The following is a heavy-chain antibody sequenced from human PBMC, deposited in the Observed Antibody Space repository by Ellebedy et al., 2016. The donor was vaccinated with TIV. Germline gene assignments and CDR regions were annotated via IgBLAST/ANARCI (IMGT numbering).Heavy chain of an antibody. J-gene: IGHJ6*02. CDR3: ARDKYRSSLDYYYGMDV. D-gene: IGHD6-13*01. Sequence: AASVKVSCKASGYTFTGYYMHWVRQAPGQGLEWMGWINPNSGGTNYAQKFQGRVTMTRDTSISTAYMELSRLRSDDTAVYYCARDKYRSSLDYYYGMDVWGQGTTVTVSS. CDR2: INPNSGGT. CDR1: GYTFTGYY. V-gene: IGHV1-2*02.